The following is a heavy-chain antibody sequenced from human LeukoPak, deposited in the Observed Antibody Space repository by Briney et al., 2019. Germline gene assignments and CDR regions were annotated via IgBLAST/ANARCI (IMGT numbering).Heavy chain of an antibody. CDR1: GFTFSSYW. V-gene: IGHV3-74*01. J-gene: IGHJ5*02. CDR3: ARGLSASCFDT. CDR2: IKSDGSST. Sequence: GGSLRLSCAASGFTFSSYWMHWVRQAPGKGLVWVSRIKSDGSSTSYADSVKDRFTISRDNVKNTLYLQMNSLRAEDTAVYYCARGLSASCFDTWGQGTLVTVSS.